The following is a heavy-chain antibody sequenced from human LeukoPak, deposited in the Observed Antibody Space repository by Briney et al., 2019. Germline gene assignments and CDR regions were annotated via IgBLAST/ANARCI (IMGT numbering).Heavy chain of an antibody. J-gene: IGHJ4*02. Sequence: ASVKVSCKASGYSFASYGIGWVRQAPGQGLEWMGWISGYNGDTYYGQKFHGRVFMTTDTSTSTAYMELRSLSSDDTAVYYCARGAFYYDSSGPRDFDFWGQGTLVTVSS. CDR3: ARGAFYYDSSGPRDFDF. CDR2: ISGYNGDT. D-gene: IGHD3-22*01. V-gene: IGHV1-18*01. CDR1: GYSFASYG.